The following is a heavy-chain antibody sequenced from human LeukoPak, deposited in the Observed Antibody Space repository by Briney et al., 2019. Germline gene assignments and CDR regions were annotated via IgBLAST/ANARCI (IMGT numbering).Heavy chain of an antibody. CDR1: GGSISSYY. CDR2: IYTSGST. J-gene: IGHJ5*02. D-gene: IGHD1-26*01. V-gene: IGHV4-4*07. Sequence: SETLSLTCTVSGGSISSYYWSWIRQPAGKGLEWIGRIYTSGSTSYNPSLKSRVTMSVDTSKNQFSLKLSSVTAADTAVYYCAREARSSANKNWFDPWGQGTLVTVSS. CDR3: AREARSSANKNWFDP.